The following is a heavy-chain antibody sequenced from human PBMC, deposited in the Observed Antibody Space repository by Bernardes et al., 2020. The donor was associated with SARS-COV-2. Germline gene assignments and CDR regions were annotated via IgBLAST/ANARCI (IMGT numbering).Heavy chain of an antibody. J-gene: IGHJ4*02. V-gene: IGHV3-7*01. CDR3: ARARFYDSGNYSRIDY. CDR2: INHDGSEK. CDR1: GFTFSDYS. Sequence: GGSLRLSCAASGFTFSDYSMTWVRQAPGKGLEWVANINHDGSEKYSVDSVKGRFTFSRDNAKNSLYVQMKSLRAEDTAVYYCARARFYDSGNYSRIDYWGQGTLVTVSS. D-gene: IGHD5-12*01.